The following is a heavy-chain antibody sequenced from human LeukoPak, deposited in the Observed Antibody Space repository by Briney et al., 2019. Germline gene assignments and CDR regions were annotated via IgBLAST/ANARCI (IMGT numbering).Heavy chain of an antibody. V-gene: IGHV4-59*08. CDR3: ARHGGYSGYDPLDY. CDR1: GGSISSYY. CDR2: IYYSGST. J-gene: IGHJ4*02. Sequence: SETLSLTCTVSGGSISSYYWSWIRQPPGKGLEWIGYIYYSGSTNYNPSLKSRVTISVDTSKNQFSLKLSSVTAADTAVYYCARHGGYSGYDPLDYWGQGTLVTVSS. D-gene: IGHD5-12*01.